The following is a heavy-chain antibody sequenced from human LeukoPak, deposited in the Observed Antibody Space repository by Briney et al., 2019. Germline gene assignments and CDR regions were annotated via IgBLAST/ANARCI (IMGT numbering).Heavy chain of an antibody. J-gene: IGHJ4*02. CDR3: ARDIRGNYFDS. V-gene: IGHV3-43*01. Sequence: GGSLRLSCAASGFTFGDSLMHWVRQAPGKGLEWISLISRDGSTPYYADSVKGRFTISRDNSKNSLFLQMNSLTPEDTAVYYCARDIRGNYFDSWGQGTLVTVSS. D-gene: IGHD3-16*01. CDR2: ISRDGSTP. CDR1: GFTFGDSL.